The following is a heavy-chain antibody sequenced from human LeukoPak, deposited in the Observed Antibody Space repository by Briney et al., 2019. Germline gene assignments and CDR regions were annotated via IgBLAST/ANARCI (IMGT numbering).Heavy chain of an antibody. CDR2: IIPIFGTA. CDR3: ASSDGGYYYYYMDV. V-gene: IGHV1-69*06. D-gene: IGHD2-21*01. CDR1: GGTFSSYA. J-gene: IGHJ6*03. Sequence: SVKVSCKASGGTFSSYAISWVRQAPGQGLEWMGGIIPIFGTANYAQKFQGRVTITADKSTSTAYMELSSLRSEDTAVYYCASSDGGYYYYYMDVWGKGTTVTVSS.